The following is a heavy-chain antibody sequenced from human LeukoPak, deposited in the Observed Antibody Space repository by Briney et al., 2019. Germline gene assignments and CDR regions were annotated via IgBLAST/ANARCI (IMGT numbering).Heavy chain of an antibody. Sequence: ASVKVSCKASGYIFTSYYMHWVRQAPGQGLEWMGIINPSGGSTSYAQKFQGRVTMTRDMSTSTVYMELSSLRSEDTAVYYCARGYGSGSYYPGYDWGDAFDIWGQGTMVTVSS. V-gene: IGHV1-46*01. D-gene: IGHD3-10*01. CDR1: GYIFTSYY. CDR3: ARGYGSGSYYPGYDWGDAFDI. J-gene: IGHJ3*02. CDR2: INPSGGST.